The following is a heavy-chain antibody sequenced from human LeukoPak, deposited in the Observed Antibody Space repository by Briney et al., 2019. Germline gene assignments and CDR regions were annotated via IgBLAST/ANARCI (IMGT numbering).Heavy chain of an antibody. J-gene: IGHJ4*02. CDR1: GFTFSNYF. D-gene: IGHD4-23*01. CDR3: ARRTVVYDFDY. CDR2: ISSTGTYI. Sequence: GGSLRLSCAASGFTFSNYFMNWVRQPPRKELEWVSSISSTGTYIYYPHSVQGRFIISRNNAKNPLYLQMNSLRVGDTAWYYWARRTVVYDFDYWGQGTLVTVSS. V-gene: IGHV3-21*01.